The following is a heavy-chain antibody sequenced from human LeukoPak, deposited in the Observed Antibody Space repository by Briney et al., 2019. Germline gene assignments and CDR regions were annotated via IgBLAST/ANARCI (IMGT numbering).Heavy chain of an antibody. V-gene: IGHV3-23*01. CDR2: ITASGGNT. CDR1: GFAFSSYA. CDR3: AKGNGYSYGRYYFDY. J-gene: IGHJ4*02. D-gene: IGHD5-18*01. Sequence: GGSLRLSCAASGFAFSSYAMGWVRQAPGKGLEWVSAITASGGNTYYADSVKGRFTISRDSSKNTLYLQVNSLRAEDTAVYYCAKGNGYSYGRYYFDYWRQGTLVTVSS.